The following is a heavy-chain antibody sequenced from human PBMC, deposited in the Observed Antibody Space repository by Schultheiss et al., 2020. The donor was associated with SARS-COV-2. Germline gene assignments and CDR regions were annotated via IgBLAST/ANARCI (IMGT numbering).Heavy chain of an antibody. CDR3: TPSIVVMVAARGDY. V-gene: IGHV3-23*01. D-gene: IGHD2-15*01. J-gene: IGHJ4*02. Sequence: GGSLRLSCAASGFTFSSYAMSWVRQAPGKGLEWVSTISGSGSGTYYADSVKGRFTISRDNAKNSLYLQMNRLTTEDTAVYYCTPSIVVMVAARGDYWGQGTLVTVSS. CDR1: GFTFSSYA. CDR2: ISGSGSGT.